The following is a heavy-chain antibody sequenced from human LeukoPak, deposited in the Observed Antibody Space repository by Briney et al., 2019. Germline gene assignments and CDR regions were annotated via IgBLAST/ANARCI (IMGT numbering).Heavy chain of an antibody. J-gene: IGHJ4*02. CDR2: ISSSGKTI. V-gene: IGHV3-48*03. CDR3: ATTSIAAAVPGCFDY. D-gene: IGHD6-13*01. Sequence: GGSLRLSCEASGFTFSSYEMNWVRQAPGKGLEWVSYISSSGKTIYYADSTKGRFTPSRDNAKNSLYLQMNSLRAEDTAVYYCATTSIAAAVPGCFDYWGQGTLVTVFS. CDR1: GFTFSSYE.